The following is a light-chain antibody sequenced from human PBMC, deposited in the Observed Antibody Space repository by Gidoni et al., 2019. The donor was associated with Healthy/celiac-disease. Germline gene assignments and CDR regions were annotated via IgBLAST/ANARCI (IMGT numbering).Light chain of an antibody. CDR3: QQSYRTPKT. Sequence: DIQLTQSPSSLSASVGDRVTITCRPSQSISSYLNWYQQKPGKAPKLLNDAASSLQSRVPSRISSRGAGEDITLTSSSQQHEYVVTYYCQQSYRTPKTFXGXTKVEIK. CDR2: AAS. J-gene: IGKJ4*01. CDR1: QSISSY. V-gene: IGKV1-39*01.